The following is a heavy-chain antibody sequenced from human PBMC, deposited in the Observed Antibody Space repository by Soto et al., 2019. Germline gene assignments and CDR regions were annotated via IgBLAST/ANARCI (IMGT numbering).Heavy chain of an antibody. V-gene: IGHV3-7*03. CDR3: ARDVSRHRSWTSENYGMDV. Sequence: EVQLVESGGGLVQPGGSLRLSCAASGFTFSSYWMSWVRQAPGKGLEWVANIKQDGSEKYYVDSVKGRFTISRDNAKNSLYLQMNSLRAEDTAVYYCARDVSRHRSWTSENYGMDVWGQGTTVTVSS. D-gene: IGHD3-16*02. CDR2: IKQDGSEK. J-gene: IGHJ6*02. CDR1: GFTFSSYW.